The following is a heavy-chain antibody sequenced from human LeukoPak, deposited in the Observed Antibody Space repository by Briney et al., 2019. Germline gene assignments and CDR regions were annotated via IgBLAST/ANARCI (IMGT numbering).Heavy chain of an antibody. CDR1: GFIVSSDY. J-gene: IGHJ5*02. V-gene: IGHV3-53*01. Sequence: GGSLRLSCAASGFIVSSDYMSWVRQAPGKGLEWVSVIYRGGSTYYADSVKGRFTISRDNSKNTLYLQMNSLRAEDTAVYYCARGAPFGVASLNWFDPWGQGTLVTVSS. CDR3: ARGAPFGVASLNWFDP. D-gene: IGHD3-3*01. CDR2: IYRGGST.